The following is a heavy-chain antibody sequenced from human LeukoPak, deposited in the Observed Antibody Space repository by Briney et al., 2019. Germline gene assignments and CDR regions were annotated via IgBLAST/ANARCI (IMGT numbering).Heavy chain of an antibody. CDR2: INSDGSST. J-gene: IGHJ6*03. CDR3: ASPGRSYYYYYMDV. Sequence: PGGSLRLSCAASGFTFSSYWMHWVRQAPGKGLVWVSRINSDGSSTSYADSVKGRFTISRDNAKNTLYLQMNSLRAEDTAVYYCASPGRSYYYYYMDVWGKGTTVTVS. V-gene: IGHV3-74*01. CDR1: GFTFSSYW.